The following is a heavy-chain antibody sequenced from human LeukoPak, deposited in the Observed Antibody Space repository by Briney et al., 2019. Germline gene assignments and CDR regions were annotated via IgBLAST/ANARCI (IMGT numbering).Heavy chain of an antibody. Sequence: GGSLRLSCAASGFTFSSYAMHWVRQPPGKGLEWVSVIYSGGSTYYADSVKGRFTISRDNSKNTLYLQMNSLRAEDTAVYYCARSLSTAATAAGYWGQGTLVTVSS. CDR2: IYSGGST. D-gene: IGHD6-13*01. CDR1: GFTFSSYA. CDR3: ARSLSTAATAAGY. V-gene: IGHV3-53*01. J-gene: IGHJ4*02.